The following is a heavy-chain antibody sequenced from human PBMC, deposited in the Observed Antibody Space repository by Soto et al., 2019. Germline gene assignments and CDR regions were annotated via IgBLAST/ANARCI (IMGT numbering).Heavy chain of an antibody. Sequence: PSETLSLTCTVSGGPFSRGGYYWSWILQHPGKGLECIGYIFYTGSTYYNPTLKSRVTISVDTSKNQFSLKLSSVTAADTAVYYCASTVPHPGYFDYWGQGTLVTVSS. V-gene: IGHV4-31*03. CDR1: GGPFSRGGYY. CDR2: IFYTGST. D-gene: IGHD2-2*01. J-gene: IGHJ4*02. CDR3: ASTVPHPGYFDY.